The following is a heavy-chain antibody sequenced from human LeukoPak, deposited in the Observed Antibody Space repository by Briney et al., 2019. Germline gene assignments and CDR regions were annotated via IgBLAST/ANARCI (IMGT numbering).Heavy chain of an antibody. CDR1: GGSISSSTYW. Sequence: PSETLSLTCSVSGGSISSSTYWWAWIRQPPGKGLEWIGSIYYSGSTHYNPSLKSRVTISVDTSNNQFPLKLTSVTAADTAVYYCARQYGSGFWFLDNWGQGTLVTVSS. V-gene: IGHV4-39*01. CDR3: ARQYGSGFWFLDN. D-gene: IGHD3-10*01. CDR2: IYYSGST. J-gene: IGHJ4*02.